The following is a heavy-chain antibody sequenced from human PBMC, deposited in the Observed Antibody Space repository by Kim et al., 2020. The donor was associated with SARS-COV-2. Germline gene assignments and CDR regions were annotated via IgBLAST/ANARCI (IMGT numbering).Heavy chain of an antibody. D-gene: IGHD3-10*01. CDR3: ARDLGITMVRGGTYYYYYYGMDV. V-gene: IGHV1-69*13. J-gene: IGHJ6*02. CDR1: GGTFSSYA. Sequence: SVKVSCKASGGTFSSYAISWVRQAPGQGLEWMGGIIPIFGTANYAQKFQGRVTITADDSTSTAYMELSSLRSEDTAVYYCARDLGITMVRGGTYYYYYYGMDVWGQGTTVTVSS. CDR2: IIPIFGTA.